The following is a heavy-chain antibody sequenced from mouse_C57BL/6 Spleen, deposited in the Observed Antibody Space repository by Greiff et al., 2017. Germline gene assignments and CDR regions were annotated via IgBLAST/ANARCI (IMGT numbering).Heavy chain of an antibody. Sequence: QVQLQQSGAELAKPGDSVKLSCKASGYSFTSYWMHWVNQWPGQGLEWIGYINPSSGYPKYNQKFMDKATLTADKSSSTAYMQLSSLTYEDSAVYYCARMDRDWYIDVWGTGTTVTVSS. V-gene: IGHV1-7*01. D-gene: IGHD3-1*01. CDR1: GYSFTSYW. CDR2: INPSSGYP. J-gene: IGHJ1*03. CDR3: ARMDRDWYIDV.